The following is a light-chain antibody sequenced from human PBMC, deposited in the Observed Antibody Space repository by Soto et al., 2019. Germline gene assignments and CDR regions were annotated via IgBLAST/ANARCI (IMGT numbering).Light chain of an antibody. CDR3: RLDGSTGT. Sequence: TLSLSPGERATLSCRASQSVSNNYLAWYQQKPGQAPRLLIYGASNRATGIPDRFSGSGSGTDFTLTISRLEPEDFAVYYCRLDGSTGTFGQVTKMDIK. CDR2: GAS. J-gene: IGKJ1*01. CDR1: QSVSNNY. V-gene: IGKV3-20*01.